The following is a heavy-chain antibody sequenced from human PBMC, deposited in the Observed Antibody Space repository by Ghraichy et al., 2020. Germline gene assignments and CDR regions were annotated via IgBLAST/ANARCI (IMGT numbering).Heavy chain of an antibody. CDR1: GFTVSSNY. D-gene: IGHD6-6*01. Sequence: GGSLRLSCAASGFTVSSNYMSWVRQAPGKGLEWVSVLYSDGTTYYADSVKGRFTISRDNSKNTLYLQMNSLRAEDTAVYYCARDRSRSSYFDSWGQGTLVTVSS. J-gene: IGHJ4*02. V-gene: IGHV3-66*02. CDR2: LYSDGTT. CDR3: ARDRSRSSYFDS.